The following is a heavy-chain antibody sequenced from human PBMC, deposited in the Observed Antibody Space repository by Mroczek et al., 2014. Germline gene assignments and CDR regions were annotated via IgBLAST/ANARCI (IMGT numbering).Heavy chain of an antibody. V-gene: IGHV4-39*01. CDR3: ARYLPRPQWLVRH. D-gene: IGHD6-19*01. CDR2: IYYSGTT. Sequence: QVQLVESGPGLVKPSETLSLTCTVSGGSISSSNYYWGWIRQPPGKGLEWIGSIYYSGTTYYNPSLKSRVIIAVDTSKNQFFLKLRSVTAADTAVYYCARYLPRPQWLVRHWGQGTLVTVSS. CDR1: GGSISSSNYY. J-gene: IGHJ4*02.